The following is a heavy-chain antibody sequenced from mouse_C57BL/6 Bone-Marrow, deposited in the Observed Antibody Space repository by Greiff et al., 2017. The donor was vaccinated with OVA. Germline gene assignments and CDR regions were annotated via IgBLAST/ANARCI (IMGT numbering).Heavy chain of an antibody. CDR3: ARGDYGSRGDAMDD. CDR2: IDPSDSYT. J-gene: IGHJ4*01. CDR1: GYTFTSYW. V-gene: IGHV1-50*01. Sequence: VQLQQPGAELVKPGASVKLSCKASGYTFTSYWMQWVKQRPGQGLEWIGEIDPSDSYTNYNQKFKGKATLTVDTSSSTAYMQLSSLTSEDSAVYYCARGDYGSRGDAMDDWGQGTSVTVSS. D-gene: IGHD1-1*01.